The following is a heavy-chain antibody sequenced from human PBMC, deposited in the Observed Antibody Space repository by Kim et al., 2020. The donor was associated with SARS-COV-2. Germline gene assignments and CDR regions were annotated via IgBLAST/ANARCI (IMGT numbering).Heavy chain of an antibody. Sequence: GGSLRLSCAASGFTFSSYGMHWVRQAPGKGLEWVAVIWYDGSNKYYADSVKGRFTISRDNSKNTLYLQMNSLRAEDTAVYYCARGRLRHPYYYYGMDVWGQGTTVTVSS. J-gene: IGHJ6*02. CDR2: IWYDGSNK. D-gene: IGHD5-12*01. CDR3: ARGRLRHPYYYYGMDV. V-gene: IGHV3-33*01. CDR1: GFTFSSYG.